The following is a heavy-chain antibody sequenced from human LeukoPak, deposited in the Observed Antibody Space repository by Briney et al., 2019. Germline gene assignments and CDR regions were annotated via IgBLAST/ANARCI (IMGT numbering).Heavy chain of an antibody. V-gene: IGHV1-69*04. D-gene: IGHD3-22*01. J-gene: IGHJ1*01. CDR1: GGTFCSYA. CDR2: IIPILGIA. CDR3: ARESKPKLATRRGYPEYFQH. Sequence: SVSVSCKASGGTFCSYAISWVRQAPGQGLEWMGRIIPILGIANYAQKFQGRVTITADKSTSTAYMELSSLRSEDTAVYYCARESKPKLATRRGYPEYFQHWGQGTLVTVSS.